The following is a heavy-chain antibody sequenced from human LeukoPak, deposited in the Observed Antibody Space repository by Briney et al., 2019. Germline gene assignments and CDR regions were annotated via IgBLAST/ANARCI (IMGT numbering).Heavy chain of an antibody. D-gene: IGHD3-22*01. V-gene: IGHV4-4*09. CDR2: MPTSGTP. Sequence: SETLSLICTVSGGSISSYYWSWIRQPPGKGREWIGYMPTSGTPTYSPSLKSRVTISVDTSKKQVSLKLSSVTAADTAVYYCARRDSSGYWYFDYWGQGTLVTVSS. CDR1: GGSISSYY. J-gene: IGHJ4*02. CDR3: ARRDSSGYWYFDY.